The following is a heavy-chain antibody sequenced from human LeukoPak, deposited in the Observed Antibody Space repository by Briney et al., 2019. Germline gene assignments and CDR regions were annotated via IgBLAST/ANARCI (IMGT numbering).Heavy chain of an antibody. Sequence: SVKVSCKASGGTFSSYAISWVRQAPGQGLEWMGGIIPIFGTANYAQKFQGRVTITADKSTSTAYMELSSLRSEDTAVYYCARDRNQLLRAFGIWGQGTMVTVSS. D-gene: IGHD3-22*01. J-gene: IGHJ3*02. CDR3: ARDRNQLLRAFGI. CDR2: IIPIFGTA. V-gene: IGHV1-69*06. CDR1: GGTFSSYA.